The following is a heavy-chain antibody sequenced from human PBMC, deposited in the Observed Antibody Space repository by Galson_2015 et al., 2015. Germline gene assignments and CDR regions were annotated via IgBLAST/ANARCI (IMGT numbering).Heavy chain of an antibody. CDR3: ARDRSVAARYFDY. CDR2: ICHAGNNK. D-gene: IGHD6-6*01. J-gene: IGHJ4*02. Sequence: SLRLSCAASGFTFSNYSLNWVRQGPGRGLEWVAYICHAGNNKYYGDSVKGRFTISRDNSKNTVYLQMNSLRVEDTAVYYCARDRSVAARYFDYWGQGTLVTVSS. CDR1: GFTFSNYS. V-gene: IGHV3-33*01.